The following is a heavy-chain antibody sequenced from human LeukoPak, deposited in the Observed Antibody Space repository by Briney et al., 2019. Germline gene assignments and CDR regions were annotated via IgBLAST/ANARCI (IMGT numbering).Heavy chain of an antibody. CDR1: GGSFSGYY. CDR2: INHSGST. CDR3: ARTHPFTTD. Sequence: KPSETLSLTCAVYGGSFSGYYWSWIRQPPGKGLEWIGEINHSGSTNYNPSLKSRVTISVDTSKNQFSLKLSSVTAADTAVYYCARTHPFTTDWGQRTLVTVSS. V-gene: IGHV4-34*01. J-gene: IGHJ4*02. D-gene: IGHD4-17*01.